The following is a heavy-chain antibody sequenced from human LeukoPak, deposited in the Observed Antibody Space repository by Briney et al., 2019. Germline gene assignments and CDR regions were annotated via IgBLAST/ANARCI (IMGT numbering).Heavy chain of an antibody. J-gene: IGHJ4*02. CDR3: ARRPFLGAVAGTSPDY. CDR1: GYTFTSYG. Sequence: GASVKVSCKASGYTFTSYGISWVRQAPGQGLEWMGWISAYNGNTNYAQKLQGRVTMTTDTSTSTAYMELRSLRSDDTAVYYCARRPFLGAVAGTSPDYWGQGTLVTVSS. V-gene: IGHV1-18*01. D-gene: IGHD6-19*01. CDR2: ISAYNGNT.